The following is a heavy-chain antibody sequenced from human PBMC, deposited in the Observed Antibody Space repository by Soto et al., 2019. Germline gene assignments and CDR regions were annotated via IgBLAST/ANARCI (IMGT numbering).Heavy chain of an antibody. CDR3: VRSGTARLLRHSWFDT. CDR2: ITTSSAYI. J-gene: IGHJ5*02. CDR1: GFTFNTYD. V-gene: IGHV3-21*01. D-gene: IGHD2-21*01. Sequence: EVQLVESGGGLVKPGGSLRLSCAASGFTFNTYDMNWVRQAPGKGLEWVSSITTSSAYIYYADSLKGRITISRDNAKNSLFLQMNSLRDEDTAVYYCVRSGTARLLRHSWFDTGGQGTLVTVSP.